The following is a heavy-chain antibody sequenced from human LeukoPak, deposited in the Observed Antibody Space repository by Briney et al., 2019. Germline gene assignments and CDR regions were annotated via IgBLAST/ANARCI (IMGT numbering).Heavy chain of an antibody. D-gene: IGHD6-13*01. CDR2: IYYSGST. J-gene: IGHJ6*02. Sequence: SETLSLTCTVSGGSISSGGYYWSWIRQHPGKGLEWIGYIYYSGSTYYNPSLKSRVTISVGTSKNQFTLRLTSVTAADTAVYYCARTVAAAGVFSAYSYNYGMDVWGQGTTVTVSS. CDR1: GGSISSGGYY. CDR3: ARTVAAAGVFSAYSYNYGMDV. V-gene: IGHV4-31*03.